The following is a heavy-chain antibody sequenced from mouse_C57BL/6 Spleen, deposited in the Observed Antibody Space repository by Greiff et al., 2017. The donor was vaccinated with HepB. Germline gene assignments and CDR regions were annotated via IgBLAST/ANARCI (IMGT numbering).Heavy chain of an antibody. CDR2: IDPSDSYT. CDR3: ARWGSYLTGSWFAY. D-gene: IGHD4-1*01. CDR1: GYTFTSYW. V-gene: IGHV1-69*01. J-gene: IGHJ3*01. Sequence: QVQLQQPGAELVMPGASVKLSCKASGYTFTSYWMHWVKQRPGQGLEWIGEIDPSDSYTNYNQKFKGKSTLTVDKSSSTAYMQLSSLTSEDSAVYYCARWGSYLTGSWFAYWGQGTLVTVSA.